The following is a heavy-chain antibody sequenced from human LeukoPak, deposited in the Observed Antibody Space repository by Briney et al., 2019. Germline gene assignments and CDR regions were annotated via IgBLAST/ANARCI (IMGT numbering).Heavy chain of an antibody. CDR3: ARDRQQWLVDDYYYYMDV. CDR1: GYTFTGYY. J-gene: IGHJ6*03. V-gene: IGHV1-2*02. D-gene: IGHD6-19*01. Sequence: ASVTVSCKASGYTFTGYYMHWVRQAPGQGLEWMGWINPNSGGTNYAQTFQGRVTITRDTSISTAYMELSRLRSDDTAVYYCARDRQQWLVDDYYYYMDVWGKGTTVTVSS. CDR2: INPNSGGT.